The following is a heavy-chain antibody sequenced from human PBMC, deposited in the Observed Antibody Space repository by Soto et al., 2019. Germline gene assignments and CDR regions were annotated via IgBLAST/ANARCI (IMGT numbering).Heavy chain of an antibody. D-gene: IGHD6-19*01. V-gene: IGHV4-59*12. CDR2: IYYSGST. Sequence: SETLSLTCTVSGGSISRYYWNWIRQPPGKGLEWIGYIYYSGSTYYNPSLKSRVTISVDTSKSQFSLKLSSVTAADTAVYYCARDFTDSSGPTLGMGVWGQGTTVTVSS. CDR3: ARDFTDSSGPTLGMGV. CDR1: GGSISRYY. J-gene: IGHJ6*02.